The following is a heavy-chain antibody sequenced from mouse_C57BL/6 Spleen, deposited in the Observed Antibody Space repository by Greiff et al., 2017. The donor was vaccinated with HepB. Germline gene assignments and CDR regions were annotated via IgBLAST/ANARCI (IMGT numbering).Heavy chain of an antibody. CDR1: GYAFSSSW. V-gene: IGHV1-82*01. CDR3: ARRGYYAMAY. Sequence: QVQLQQSGPELVKPGASVKISCKASGYAFSSSWMNWVKQRPGKGLEWIGRIYPGDGDTNYNGKFKGKATLTADKSSSTTYMQLSSLTSEDSAVYFCARRGYYAMAYWGQGTSVTVSS. CDR2: IYPGDGDT. J-gene: IGHJ4*01.